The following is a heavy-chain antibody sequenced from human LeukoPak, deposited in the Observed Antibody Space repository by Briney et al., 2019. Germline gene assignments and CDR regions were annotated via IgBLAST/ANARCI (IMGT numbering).Heavy chain of an antibody. CDR2: IRNDGTHE. CDR1: GFNFNIFG. Sequence: GGSLRLSCTASGFNFNIFGMYWVRQAPGKGLEWVGFIRNDGTHEKYGDSVKGRFTIFRDNSKNTLYLLTNSVRSEDTAVYYCAKDPENNGYSDGSFDYWGQGTLVSVSS. D-gene: IGHD3-22*01. V-gene: IGHV3-30*02. J-gene: IGHJ4*02. CDR3: AKDPENNGYSDGSFDY.